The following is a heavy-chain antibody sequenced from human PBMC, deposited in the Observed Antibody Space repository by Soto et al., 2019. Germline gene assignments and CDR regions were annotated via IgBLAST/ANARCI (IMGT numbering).Heavy chain of an antibody. V-gene: IGHV3-48*01. CDR3: LNGDYY. Sequence: EEQLVESGGGLVQPGGSLRLSCAASGFSFSTHSMNWVRQTPGKGLEWVSSINRDSTVIKYADSVKGRFTISRDNARNSLSLQMNSLRVEDTAVYYCLNGDYYVGPGTLVTVSS. CDR1: GFSFSTHS. CDR2: INRDSTVI. D-gene: IGHD3-16*01. J-gene: IGHJ4*02.